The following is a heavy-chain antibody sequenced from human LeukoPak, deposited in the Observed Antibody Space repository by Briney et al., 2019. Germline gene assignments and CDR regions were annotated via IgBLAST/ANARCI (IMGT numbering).Heavy chain of an antibody. Sequence: SETLSLTCTVSGGSISSYYWSWIRQPPGKGLEWIGYISYSGSTNYNPSLKSRLTISVDTSKNQFSLKLSSVTAADTAAYYCAREAVARYYFDYWGQGTLVTVSS. CDR1: GGSISSYY. CDR2: ISYSGST. J-gene: IGHJ4*02. D-gene: IGHD6-19*01. V-gene: IGHV4-59*01. CDR3: AREAVARYYFDY.